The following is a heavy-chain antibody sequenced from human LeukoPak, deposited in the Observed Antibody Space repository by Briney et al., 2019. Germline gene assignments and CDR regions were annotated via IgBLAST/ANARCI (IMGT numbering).Heavy chain of an antibody. Sequence: GASVKVSCEASGYTFTGYYMHWVRQAPGQGLEWMGWINPNSGDTKYAQKFQDRVTMTRDTSITTAYMELSRLRSDDTAVYYCARDRNGYHDDAFDIWGQGTMVTVSS. J-gene: IGHJ3*02. V-gene: IGHV1-2*02. CDR1: GYTFTGYY. CDR2: INPNSGDT. D-gene: IGHD5-24*01. CDR3: ARDRNGYHDDAFDI.